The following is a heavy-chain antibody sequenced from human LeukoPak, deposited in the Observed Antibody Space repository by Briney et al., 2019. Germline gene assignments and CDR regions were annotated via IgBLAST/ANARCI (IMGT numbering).Heavy chain of an antibody. J-gene: IGHJ6*02. V-gene: IGHV3-21*01. CDR2: ISSSSSYI. Sequence: GGSLRLSCAASGFTFSSYSMNWVRQAPGKGLEWVSSISSSSSYIYYADSVKGRFTISRDNAKNSLYLQMNSLRAEDTAVYYCARDLMGTQYGMDVWGQGTTVTVSS. D-gene: IGHD7-27*01. CDR1: GFTFSSYS. CDR3: ARDLMGTQYGMDV.